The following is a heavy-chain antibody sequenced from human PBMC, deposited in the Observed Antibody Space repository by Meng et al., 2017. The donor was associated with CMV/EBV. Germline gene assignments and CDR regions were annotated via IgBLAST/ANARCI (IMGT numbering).Heavy chain of an antibody. D-gene: IGHD2-2*01. CDR2: IYHSGST. J-gene: IGHJ4*02. Sequence: GSLRLSCTVSGYSISSGYYWGWIRHPPGKGLEWIGSIYHSGSTYYNPSLKSRVTISVDTSKNQFSLKLSSVTAADTAVYYCARDGINIVVVPAAMISYYFDYWGQGTLVTVSS. CDR3: ARDGINIVVVPAAMISYYFDY. CDR1: GYSISSGYY. V-gene: IGHV4-38-2*02.